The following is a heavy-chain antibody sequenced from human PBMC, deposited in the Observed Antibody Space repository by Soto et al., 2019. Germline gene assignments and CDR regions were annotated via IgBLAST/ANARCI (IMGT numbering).Heavy chain of an antibody. CDR1: GGSISSSSYY. CDR2: IYYSGST. J-gene: IGHJ3*02. D-gene: IGHD6-19*01. Sequence: KSSETLALTCTVSGGSISSSSYYWGWIRQPPGKGLEWIGSIYYSGSTYYNPSLKSRVTISVDTSKNQFSLKLSSVTAADTAVYYCARHSSGWPDAFDIWGQGTMVTVSS. V-gene: IGHV4-39*01. CDR3: ARHSSGWPDAFDI.